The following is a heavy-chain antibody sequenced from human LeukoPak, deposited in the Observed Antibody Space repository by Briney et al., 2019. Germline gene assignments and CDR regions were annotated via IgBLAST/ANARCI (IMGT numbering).Heavy chain of an antibody. CDR1: GYTFTGYY. V-gene: IGHV1-2*02. J-gene: IGHJ4*02. D-gene: IGHD5-12*01. Sequence: ASVKVSCKASGYTFTGYYMHWVRQAPGQGLEWMGWINPNSGGTNYAQKFQGRVTMTGDTSISTAYMELSRLRSDDTAVYYCAREGAGYSGSELFDYWGQGTLVTVSS. CDR2: INPNSGGT. CDR3: AREGAGYSGSELFDY.